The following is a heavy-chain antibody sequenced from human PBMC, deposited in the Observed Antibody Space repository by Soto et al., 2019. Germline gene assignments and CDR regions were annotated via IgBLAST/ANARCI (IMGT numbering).Heavy chain of an antibody. J-gene: IGHJ1*01. CDR1: GGSISSGDYY. CDR2: IYCSGST. D-gene: IGHD1-26*01. CDR3: AICRGTGTYRHVFPS. V-gene: IGHV4-31*03. Sequence: SETLSLTCTASGGSISSGDYYWSWMRQHPGKGLEWIGYIYCSGSTYYNPSLKSRVTISVDTSNNQFSLKLSSVTAADTAVYYCAICRGTGTYRHVFPSWGQGTLVTVSS.